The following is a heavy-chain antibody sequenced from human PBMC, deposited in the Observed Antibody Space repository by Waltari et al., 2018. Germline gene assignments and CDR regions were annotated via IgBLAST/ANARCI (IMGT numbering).Heavy chain of an antibody. CDR3: ARESVVTTNYFDY. V-gene: IGHV3-23*03. CDR1: GFTFSSYA. Sequence: EVQLLESGGGLVQPGGSLRLSCAASGFTFSSYAMSWVRQAPGKGLEWVSVIYSGGSTYYADSVKGRFTISRDNAMNSLYLQMNSLRAEDTAIYYCARESVVTTNYFDYWGQGTLVTVSS. D-gene: IGHD3-22*01. CDR2: IYSGGST. J-gene: IGHJ4*02.